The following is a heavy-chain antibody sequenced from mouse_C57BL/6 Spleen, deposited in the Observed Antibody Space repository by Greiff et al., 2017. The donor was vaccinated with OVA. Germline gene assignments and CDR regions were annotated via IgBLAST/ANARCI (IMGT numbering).Heavy chain of an antibody. CDR1: GFSLTSYG. Sequence: VMLVESGPGLVAPSQSLSITCTVSGFSLTSYGVHWVRQPPGKGLEWLVVIWSDGSTTYNSALKSRLSISKDNSKSQVFLKMNSLQTDDTAMYYCARHYYDYDGYAMDYWGQGTSVTVSS. V-gene: IGHV2-6-1*01. CDR3: ARHYYDYDGYAMDY. J-gene: IGHJ4*01. CDR2: IWSDGST. D-gene: IGHD2-4*01.